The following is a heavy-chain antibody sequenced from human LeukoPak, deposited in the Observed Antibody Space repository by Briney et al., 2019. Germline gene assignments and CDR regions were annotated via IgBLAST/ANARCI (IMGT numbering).Heavy chain of an antibody. CDR1: GFTLDNYA. J-gene: IGHJ3*01. Sequence: GGSLRLSCATSGFTLDNYAIHWVRQAPGKGLEWVSSINWNSGSVDYADSVKGRFTISKDNAKNSLHLQMNSLRDEDTALYYCAKDRGYRDLDSVDAWGQGTMVTVSS. CDR2: INWNSGSV. D-gene: IGHD5-18*01. CDR3: AKDRGYRDLDSVDA. V-gene: IGHV3-9*01.